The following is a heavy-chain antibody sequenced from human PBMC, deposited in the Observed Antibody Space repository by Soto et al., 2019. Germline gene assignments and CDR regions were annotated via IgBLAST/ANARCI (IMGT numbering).Heavy chain of an antibody. V-gene: IGHV4-59*01. J-gene: IGHJ4*02. D-gene: IGHD5-12*01. CDR3: ARISGYDFTFDH. CDR2: FYHSGPT. Sequence: QVQLQESGPGLVKPSETLSLTCTVSGDSIGDFFLSWIRQSPGKGLEWIGAFYHSGPTKFNPSLKSRVTISVDTSKNQASRNLTSVTAADTAVYYCARISGYDFTFDHWGQGTLVTVSS. CDR1: GDSIGDFF.